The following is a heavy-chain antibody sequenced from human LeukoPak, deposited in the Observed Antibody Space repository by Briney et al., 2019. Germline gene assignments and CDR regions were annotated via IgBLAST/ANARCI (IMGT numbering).Heavy chain of an antibody. Sequence: VASVKVSCKASGYTFTSYAMNWVRQAPGQGLEWMGWINTNTGNPTYAQGFTGRFVFSLDTSVSTAYLQISSLKAEDTAVYYCARRGTSMFRGVHMGPHDGFDIWGQGTMVTVSS. CDR3: ARRGTSMFRGVHMGPHDGFDI. V-gene: IGHV7-4-1*02. J-gene: IGHJ3*02. CDR2: INTNTGNP. D-gene: IGHD3-10*01. CDR1: GYTFTSYA.